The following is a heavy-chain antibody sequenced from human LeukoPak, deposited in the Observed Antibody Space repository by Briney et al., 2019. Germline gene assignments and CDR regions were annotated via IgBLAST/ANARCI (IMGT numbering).Heavy chain of an antibody. CDR3: ARMAFWSGYWGWDYFDY. CDR2: INHSGST. D-gene: IGHD3-3*01. V-gene: IGHV4-34*01. J-gene: IGHJ4*02. Sequence: ESSETLSLTCAVYGGSFSGYYWSWIRQPPGKGLEWIGEINHSGSTNYNPSLKSRVTISVDTSKNQFSLKLSSVTAADTAVYYCARMAFWSGYWGWDYFDYWGQGTLVTVSS. CDR1: GGSFSGYY.